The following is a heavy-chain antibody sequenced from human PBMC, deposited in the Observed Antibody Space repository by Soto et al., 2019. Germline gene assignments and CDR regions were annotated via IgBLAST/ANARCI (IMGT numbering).Heavy chain of an antibody. D-gene: IGHD5-18*01. J-gene: IGHJ4*02. Sequence: PGGSLRLSCAAAGFTFSDYYMSWIRQAPGKGLEWVSYISSSSSYTNYADSVKGRFTISRDNAKNSLYLQMNSMRAEDTAVYYCAREYSYGYRFDYWGQGTLVTVSS. CDR1: GFTFSDYY. CDR3: AREYSYGYRFDY. CDR2: ISSSSSYT. V-gene: IGHV3-11*06.